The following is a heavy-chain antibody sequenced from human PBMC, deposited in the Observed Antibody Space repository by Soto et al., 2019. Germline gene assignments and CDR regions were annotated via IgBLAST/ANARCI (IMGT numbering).Heavy chain of an antibody. D-gene: IGHD2-15*01. CDR3: AKDPPVKEVVAATRSNWFDP. CDR1: GFTFSSYA. J-gene: IGHJ5*02. Sequence: GGSLRLSCAASGFTFSSYAMSWVRQAPGKGLEWVSAISGSGGSTYYADSVKGRFTISRDNSKNTLYLQMNSLRAEDTAVYYCAKDPPVKEVVAATRSNWFDPWGQGTLVTVSS. CDR2: ISGSGGST. V-gene: IGHV3-23*01.